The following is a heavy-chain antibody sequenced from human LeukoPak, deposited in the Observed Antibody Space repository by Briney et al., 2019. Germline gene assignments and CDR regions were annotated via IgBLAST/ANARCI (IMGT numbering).Heavy chain of an antibody. Sequence: GGSLRLSCAASGFTFDDYAMHWVRQAPGKGLEWVSGISWNSGSIGYADSVKGRFTISRDNAKNSLYLQMNSLRAEDTALYYCAKASESVVVAASLPYYFDYWGQGTLVTVSS. CDR1: GFTFDDYA. V-gene: IGHV3-9*01. D-gene: IGHD2-15*01. CDR3: AKASESVVVAASLPYYFDY. CDR2: ISWNSGSI. J-gene: IGHJ4*02.